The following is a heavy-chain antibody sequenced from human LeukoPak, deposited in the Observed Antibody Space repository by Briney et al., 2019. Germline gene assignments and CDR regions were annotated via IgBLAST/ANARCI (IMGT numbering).Heavy chain of an antibody. CDR2: INHSGST. Sequence: PSETLSLTCAVYGGSFSGYYWSWIRQPPGKGLEWIGEINHSGSTNYNPSLKSRVTISVDTSKNQFSLKLSSVTAADTAVYYCARRSGDYGGNFDYWGQGTLVTVSS. CDR1: GGSFSGYY. V-gene: IGHV4-34*01. CDR3: ARRSGDYGGNFDY. D-gene: IGHD4-23*01. J-gene: IGHJ4*02.